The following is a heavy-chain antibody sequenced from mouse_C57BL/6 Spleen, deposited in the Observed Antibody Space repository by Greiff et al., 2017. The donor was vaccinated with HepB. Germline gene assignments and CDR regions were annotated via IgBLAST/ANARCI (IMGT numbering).Heavy chain of an antibody. Sequence: QVQLKESGAELVKPGASVKISCKASGYAFSSYWMNWVKQRPGKGLEWIGQIYPGDGDTNYNGKFKGKATLTADKSSSTAYMQLSSLTSEDSAVYFCARPTDGYCLAYWGQGTLVTVSA. CDR1: GYAFSSYW. D-gene: IGHD2-3*01. CDR2: IYPGDGDT. V-gene: IGHV1-80*01. CDR3: ARPTDGYCLAY. J-gene: IGHJ3*01.